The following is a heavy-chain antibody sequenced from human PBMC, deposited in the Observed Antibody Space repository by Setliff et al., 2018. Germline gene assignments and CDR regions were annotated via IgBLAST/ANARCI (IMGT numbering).Heavy chain of an antibody. D-gene: IGHD3-10*01. V-gene: IGHV4-39*07. Sequence: SETLSLTCTVSGGSISSSSYYWGWIRQPPGKGLEWIGSIYYSGSTYYNPSLKSRVTISVDTSKNQFSLKLSPVTAADTAVYYCARVGVLWFGELLGAFDIWGQGTMVTVSS. CDR3: ARVGVLWFGELLGAFDI. J-gene: IGHJ3*02. CDR2: IYYSGST. CDR1: GGSISSSSYY.